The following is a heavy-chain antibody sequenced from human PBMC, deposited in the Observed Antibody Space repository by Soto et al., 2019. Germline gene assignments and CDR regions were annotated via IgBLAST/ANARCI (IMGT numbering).Heavy chain of an antibody. CDR3: SSLAMGVHQIYDY. CDR1: GGSISSPNYY. CDR2: IYYSGNT. D-gene: IGHD3-16*01. Sequence: QLQLPESGPGLVKPSETLHLTCTVSGGSISSPNYYWGWIRQPPGKGLEWIGSIYYSGNTYYNPSLKKRVTISINTSQNQFSLKLTSVAAADTAVFYCSSLAMGVHQIYDYWGQRSLVTVSS. V-gene: IGHV4-39*01. J-gene: IGHJ4*02.